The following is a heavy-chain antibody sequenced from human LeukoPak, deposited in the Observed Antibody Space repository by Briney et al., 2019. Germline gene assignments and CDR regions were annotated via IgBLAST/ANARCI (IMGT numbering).Heavy chain of an antibody. V-gene: IGHV3-7*01. CDR2: IKQDGSEK. J-gene: IGHJ6*03. D-gene: IGHD5-24*01. CDR1: GGSISSSSYY. CDR3: ARERYNQYYYYYYYMDV. Sequence: ETLSLTCTVSGGSISSSSYYWGWIRQPPGKGLEWMANIKQDGSEKYYVDSVKGRFTISRDNAKNSLYLQMNSLRAEDTAVYYCARERYNQYYYYYYYMDVWGKGTTVTVSS.